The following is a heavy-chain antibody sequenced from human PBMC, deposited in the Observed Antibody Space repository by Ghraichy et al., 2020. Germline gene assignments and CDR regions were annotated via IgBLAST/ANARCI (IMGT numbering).Heavy chain of an antibody. D-gene: IGHD5-12*01. CDR1: GYTFTSYG. J-gene: IGHJ2*01. Sequence: ASVKVSCKASGYTFTSYGISWVRQAPGQGLEWMGWISAYNGNTNYAQKLQGRVTMTTDTSTSTAYMELRSLRSDDTAVYYCARDSPTRGGYSGYAPKGYFDLWGRGTLVTVSS. V-gene: IGHV1-18*01. CDR2: ISAYNGNT. CDR3: ARDSPTRGGYSGYAPKGYFDL.